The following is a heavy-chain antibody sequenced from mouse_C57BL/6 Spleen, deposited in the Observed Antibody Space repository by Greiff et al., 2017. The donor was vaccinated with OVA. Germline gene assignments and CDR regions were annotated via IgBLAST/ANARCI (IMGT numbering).Heavy chain of an antibody. CDR2: ISYDGSN. V-gene: IGHV3-6*01. D-gene: IGHD4-1*02. Sequence: DVQLQESGPGLVKPSQSLSLTCSVTGYSITSGYYWNWIRQFPGNKLEWMGYISYDGSNNYNPSLKNRISITRDTSKNQFFLKLNSVTTEDTATYYCASATGPWYFDVWGTGTTVTVSS. CDR1: GYSITSGYY. J-gene: IGHJ1*03. CDR3: ASATGPWYFDV.